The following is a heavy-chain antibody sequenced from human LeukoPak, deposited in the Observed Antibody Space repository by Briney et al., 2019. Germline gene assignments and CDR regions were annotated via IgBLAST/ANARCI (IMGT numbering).Heavy chain of an antibody. CDR2: IYPGDSDT. D-gene: IGHD6-19*01. V-gene: IGHV5-51*01. CDR1: GYSFTSYW. J-gene: IGHJ3*02. CDR3: ARQGEQWLVRGDAFDI. Sequence: GGSLKISCKGSGYSFTSYWIGWVRQMPGKGLEWMGIIYPGDSDTRYSPSFQGQVTISADKSISTAYLQWSSLKASDAAMYYCARQGEQWLVRGDAFDIWGQGTMVTVSS.